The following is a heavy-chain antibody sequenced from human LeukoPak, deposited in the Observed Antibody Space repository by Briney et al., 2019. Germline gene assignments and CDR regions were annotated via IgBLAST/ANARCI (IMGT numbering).Heavy chain of an antibody. CDR2: ISSDGTYT. V-gene: IGHV3-74*01. Sequence: GGSLRLSCAASGFTFSSHLMHWVRQAPGKGLVWVSRISSDGTYTNYADSVKGRLTISRDIAKNTLYLQMNSLRAEDTGVYYCAKDHYWSIDYWGRGTLVTVSS. CDR3: AKDHYWSIDY. D-gene: IGHD3-3*01. J-gene: IGHJ4*02. CDR1: GFTFSSHL.